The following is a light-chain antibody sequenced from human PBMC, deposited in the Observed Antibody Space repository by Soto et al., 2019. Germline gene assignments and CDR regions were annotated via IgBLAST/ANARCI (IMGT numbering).Light chain of an antibody. Sequence: IQLTQSPSSLSASVGDRVTITCRASQGISSYLAWYQQEPGKAPKLLIYAASTLQSGVPSRFSGSGSGTDFTLTISSLQPEDFATYYCLQVNSYPRTFGQGTKVEIK. CDR2: AAS. CDR1: QGISSY. J-gene: IGKJ1*01. CDR3: LQVNSYPRT. V-gene: IGKV1-9*01.